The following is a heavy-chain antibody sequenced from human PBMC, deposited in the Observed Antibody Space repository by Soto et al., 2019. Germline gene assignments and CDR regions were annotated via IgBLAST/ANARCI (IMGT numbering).Heavy chain of an antibody. J-gene: IGHJ4*02. Sequence: SETLSVTCTVSGGSISSYYWSWSRQPPGKGLEWIGYIYYSGSTNCNPSLKSRVTISVDTSKNQFSLKLSSVTAADTAVYYCATLDYGDYVFDYWGQGTLVTVSS. CDR2: IYYSGST. D-gene: IGHD4-17*01. V-gene: IGHV4-59*01. CDR1: GGSISSYY. CDR3: ATLDYGDYVFDY.